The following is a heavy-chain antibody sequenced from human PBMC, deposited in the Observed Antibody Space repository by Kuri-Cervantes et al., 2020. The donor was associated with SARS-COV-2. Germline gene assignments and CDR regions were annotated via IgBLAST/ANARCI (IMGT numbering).Heavy chain of an antibody. D-gene: IGHD3-16*02. CDR2: INHSGST. J-gene: IGHJ6*02. Sequence: SETLSLTCAVYGGSFSGYYWSWIRQPPGKGLEWIGEINHSGSTNYNPSLKSRVTISVDTSKNQFSLKLSSVTAADTAGYYCARGPGLYSRKAYGMDVWGQGTTVTVSS. CDR1: GGSFSGYY. CDR3: ARGPGLYSRKAYGMDV. V-gene: IGHV4-34*01.